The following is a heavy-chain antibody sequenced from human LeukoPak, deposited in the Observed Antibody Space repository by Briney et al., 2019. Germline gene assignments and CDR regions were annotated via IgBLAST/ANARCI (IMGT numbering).Heavy chain of an antibody. V-gene: IGHV4-59*01. CDR3: ASMGYSYGNDY. CDR2: IYYSGST. D-gene: IGHD5-18*01. J-gene: IGHJ4*02. CDR1: GGSISSYC. Sequence: SETLSLTCTVSGGSISSYCWSWIRQPPGKGLEWIGYIYYSGSTNYNPSLKSRVTISVDTSKNQFSLKLSSVTAADTAVYYCASMGYSYGNDYWGQGTMVTVSS.